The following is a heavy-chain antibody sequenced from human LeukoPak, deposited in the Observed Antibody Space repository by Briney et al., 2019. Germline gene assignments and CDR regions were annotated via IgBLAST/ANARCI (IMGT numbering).Heavy chain of an antibody. V-gene: IGHV3-11*01. CDR1: GFTFSDYY. Sequence: GGSLRLSCAASGFTFSDYYMSWLRQAPGKGLEWVSYISSSGSTIYYADSVKGRFTISRDNAKNSLYLQMNSLRAEDTAVYYCATGYSSSWHRIYDYWGQGTLVTVSS. D-gene: IGHD6-13*01. CDR3: ATGYSSSWHRIYDY. CDR2: ISSSGSTI. J-gene: IGHJ4*02.